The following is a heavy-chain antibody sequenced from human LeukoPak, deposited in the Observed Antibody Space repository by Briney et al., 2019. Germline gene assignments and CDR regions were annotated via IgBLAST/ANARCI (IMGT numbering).Heavy chain of an antibody. D-gene: IGHD3-22*01. CDR1: GGSISIGGYS. Sequence: SETLSLTCAVSGGSISIGGYSWSWIRQPPGKGLEWIGYIYHSGSTYYNPSLKSQVTISVDRSKNQFSLKLSSVTAADTAVYYCARLRRYYDSSGYSPYYYYGMDVWGQGTTVTVSS. CDR2: IYHSGST. V-gene: IGHV4-30-2*01. CDR3: ARLRRYYDSSGYSPYYYYGMDV. J-gene: IGHJ6*02.